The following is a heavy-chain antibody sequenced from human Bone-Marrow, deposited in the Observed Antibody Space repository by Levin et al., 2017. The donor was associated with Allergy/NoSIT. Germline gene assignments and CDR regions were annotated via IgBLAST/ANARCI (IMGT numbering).Heavy chain of an antibody. CDR3: AKGRWATSAPFDH. Sequence: GGSLRLSCEGSEFIFSNYAMGWVRQPPGKGLEWVSTISASGGNVYYIDSVKGRFTISRDNSRNIIYLEMDSLRDEDTAVYFCAKGRWATSAPFDHWGQGTLVTVSS. V-gene: IGHV3-23*01. CDR1: EFIFSNYA. J-gene: IGHJ4*02. CDR2: ISASGGNV. D-gene: IGHD4-23*01.